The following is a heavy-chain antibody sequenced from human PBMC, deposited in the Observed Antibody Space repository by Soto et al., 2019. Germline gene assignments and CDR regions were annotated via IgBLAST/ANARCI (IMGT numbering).Heavy chain of an antibody. J-gene: IGHJ6*02. Sequence: ASVKVSCKASGYTFTSYYMHWVRQAPARGLEWMGIINPSGGSTSYAQKFQGRVTMTRETSTSTVYMELISLRSEDTAVYYCARVSKANYYYGMDVGGQGTTVTVSS. CDR2: INPSGGST. V-gene: IGHV1-46*01. CDR1: GYTFTSYY. D-gene: IGHD4-4*01. CDR3: ARVSKANYYYGMDV.